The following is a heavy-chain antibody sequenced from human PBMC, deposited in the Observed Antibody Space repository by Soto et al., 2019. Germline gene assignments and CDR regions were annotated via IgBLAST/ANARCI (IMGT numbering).Heavy chain of an antibody. CDR1: GFIFNNYW. CDR2: INGDGTT. CDR3: GRGSGPRGRPY. Sequence: GGSLRLSCAAPGFIFNNYWMHWVRQAPGKGLVWVARINGDGTTTYVDSVKGRFTISRDNAKNMVYLQMNSLRVEDTAMYYCGRGSGPRGRPYWGQGISVTVSS. V-gene: IGHV3-74*01. D-gene: IGHD6-25*01. J-gene: IGHJ4*02.